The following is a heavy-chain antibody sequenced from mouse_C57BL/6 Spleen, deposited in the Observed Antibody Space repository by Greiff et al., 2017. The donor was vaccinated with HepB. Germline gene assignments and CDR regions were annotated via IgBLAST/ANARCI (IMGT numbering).Heavy chain of an antibody. V-gene: IGHV1-64*01. D-gene: IGHD2-4*01. CDR1: GYTFTSYW. J-gene: IGHJ4*01. CDR2: IHPNSGST. CDR3: ARLGLRRDYAMDY. Sequence: QVQLQQPGAELVKPGASVKLSCKASGYTFTSYWMHWVKQRPGQGLEWIGMIHPNSGSTNYNEKFKSKATLTVDKSSSTAYMQLSSLTSEDSAVYYCARLGLRRDYAMDYWGQGTSVTVSS.